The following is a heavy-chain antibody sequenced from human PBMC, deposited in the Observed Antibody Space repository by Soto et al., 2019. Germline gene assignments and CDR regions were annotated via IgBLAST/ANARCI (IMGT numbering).Heavy chain of an antibody. J-gene: IGHJ6*02. V-gene: IGHV1-24*01. CDR3: ATDPGQAAAGTGYYYGMDV. D-gene: IGHD6-13*01. CDR1: GYTLTELS. Sequence: ASVKVSCKVSGYTLTELSMHWVRQAPGKGLEWMGGFDPEDGETIYAQKFQGRVTMTEDTSTDTAYMELSSLRSEDTAVYYCATDPGQAAAGTGYYYGMDVWGQGTTVTVSS. CDR2: FDPEDGET.